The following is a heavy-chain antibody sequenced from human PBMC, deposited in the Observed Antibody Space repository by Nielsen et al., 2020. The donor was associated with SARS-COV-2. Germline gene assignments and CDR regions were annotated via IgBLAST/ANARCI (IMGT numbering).Heavy chain of an antibody. V-gene: IGHV3-30*03. CDR3: ARADTVIITGPYDY. CDR2: ISFDGSNK. D-gene: IGHD3-16*01. Sequence: GESLKISCAASGFSFSDFGMHWVRQAPGKGLELVAIISFDGSNKYYADSVRGRFTISRDNPTNTLYLQMSSLRADDTAIYYCARADTVIITGPYDYWGQGTLVTVSS. J-gene: IGHJ4*02. CDR1: GFSFSDFG.